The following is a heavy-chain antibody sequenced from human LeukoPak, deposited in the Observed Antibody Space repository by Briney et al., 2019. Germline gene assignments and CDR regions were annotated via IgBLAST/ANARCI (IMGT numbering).Heavy chain of an antibody. CDR1: GGSISTYY. Sequence: PSETLSLTCTVSGGSISTYYWSWIRQPAGKGLECIGRIYTSGSTNYNPSLKSRVTISVDTSKNQFSLKLSSVTAADTAVYFCARGPYSYDSSGAFDIWGQGTMVTVSS. J-gene: IGHJ3*02. CDR3: ARGPYSYDSSGAFDI. D-gene: IGHD3-22*01. CDR2: IYTSGST. V-gene: IGHV4-4*07.